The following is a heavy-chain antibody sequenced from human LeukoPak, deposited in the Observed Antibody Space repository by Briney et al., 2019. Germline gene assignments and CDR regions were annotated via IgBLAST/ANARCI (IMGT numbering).Heavy chain of an antibody. CDR1: GDSFSSNSAA. Sequence: SQTLSLTCAISGDSFSSNSAAWNWLRQSPSRGLEWLGRTYYRSKWYNDYAVSVKSRITINPDTSKNQFSLQLNSVTPEDTAVYYCARAQNVYDSSGYYSDFDYWGQGTLVTVSS. CDR3: ARAQNVYDSSGYYSDFDY. CDR2: TYYRSKWYN. V-gene: IGHV6-1*01. J-gene: IGHJ4*02. D-gene: IGHD3-22*01.